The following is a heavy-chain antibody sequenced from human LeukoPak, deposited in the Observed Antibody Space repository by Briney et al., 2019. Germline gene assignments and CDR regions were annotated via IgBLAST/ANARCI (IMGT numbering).Heavy chain of an antibody. J-gene: IGHJ4*02. CDR1: GFTFDDYG. CDR3: ARETSVDYGGNSPFDY. D-gene: IGHD4-23*01. Sequence: TGGSLRLSCAASGFTFDDYGMSWVRQAPGKGPEWVSGINWNGGSTGYADSVKGRFTISRDNAKNSLYLQMNSLRAEDTALYYCARETSVDYGGNSPFDYWGQGTLVTVSS. CDR2: INWNGGST. V-gene: IGHV3-20*04.